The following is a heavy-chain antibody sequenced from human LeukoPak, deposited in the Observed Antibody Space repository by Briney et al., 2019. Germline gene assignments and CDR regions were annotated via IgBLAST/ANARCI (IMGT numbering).Heavy chain of an antibody. Sequence: SETLSLTCTVSGGSISSYYWSWIRQPPGKGLEWIGYIYYSGSTYYNPSLKSRVTISVDTSKNQFSLKLSSVTAADTAVYYCARRTDGYWGQGTLVTVSS. V-gene: IGHV4-59*01. CDR3: ARRTDGY. CDR1: GGSISSYY. J-gene: IGHJ4*02. CDR2: IYYSGST.